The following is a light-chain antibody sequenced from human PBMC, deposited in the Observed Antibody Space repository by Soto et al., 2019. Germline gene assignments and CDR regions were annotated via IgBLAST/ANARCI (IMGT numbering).Light chain of an antibody. CDR2: GAS. J-gene: IGKJ1*01. CDR3: QHYGSPPRP. Sequence: EIVLTQSPGTLSLSPGEGATLSCRASQTISNNYLAWYQHRTGQAPRLLIYGASIRATDIPDRFSGSGSGTDFTLTISRLEPEDFAVYYCQHYGSPPRPFGQGTKVDMK. CDR1: QTISNNY. V-gene: IGKV3-20*01.